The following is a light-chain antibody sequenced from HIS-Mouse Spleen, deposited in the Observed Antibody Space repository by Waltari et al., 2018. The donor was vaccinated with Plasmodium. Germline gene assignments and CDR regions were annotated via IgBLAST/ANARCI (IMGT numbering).Light chain of an antibody. V-gene: IGLV2-11*01. CDR3: CSYAGSYTLV. CDR2: DVS. J-gene: IGLJ2*01. Sequence: QSALTQPRSVSGSPGQSVTLSCTRTRSDFGCYNYVSWYQQHPGKAPKLLIYDVSKRPSGVPDLFSGSKSGNTASLTISGLQAEDEADYYCCSYAGSYTLVFGGGTKLTVL. CDR1: RSDFGCYNY.